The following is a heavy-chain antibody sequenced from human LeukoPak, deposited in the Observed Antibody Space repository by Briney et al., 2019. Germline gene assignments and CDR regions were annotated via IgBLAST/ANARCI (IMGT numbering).Heavy chain of an antibody. V-gene: IGHV1-2*02. D-gene: IGHD3-16*01. Sequence: ASVKVSCKASGYTFTGYYMHWVRQAPGQGLEWMGWINPNSGGTNYAQKFQGRVTMTRDTSISTAYMELSRLRSDDTAVYYCARGALVWGRDNWFDPWGQGTLVTVSS. CDR1: GYTFTGYY. CDR3: ARGALVWGRDNWFDP. J-gene: IGHJ5*02. CDR2: INPNSGGT.